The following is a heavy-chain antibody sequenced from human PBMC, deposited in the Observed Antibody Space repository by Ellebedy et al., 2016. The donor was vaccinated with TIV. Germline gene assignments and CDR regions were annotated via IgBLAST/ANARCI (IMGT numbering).Heavy chain of an antibody. D-gene: IGHD4-23*01. CDR3: VRDKQEYGGGYSFDGMDV. CDR2: IATDGSST. V-gene: IGHV3-74*01. J-gene: IGHJ6*02. Sequence: GESLKISCAAPGFPFSGYWMHSVRQPPGKGLGWVSRIATDGSSTTYADSVKGRFSISRDNAKNTLYLHMSSLRAEDTGVYYCVRDKQEYGGGYSFDGMDVWGQGTMVTISS. CDR1: GFPFSGYW.